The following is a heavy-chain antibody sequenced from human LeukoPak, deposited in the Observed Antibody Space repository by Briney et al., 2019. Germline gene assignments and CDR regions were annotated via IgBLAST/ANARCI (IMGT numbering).Heavy chain of an antibody. D-gene: IGHD6-13*01. J-gene: IGHJ4*02. V-gene: IGHV4-30-4*02. Sequence: SETLSLTCTVSGGSISRGDCYWSWIRQPPGKGLEWIGYIYYSGSTYYNPSLKSRVTISVETSKNQFPLKLSSVTAADTAVYYCARVLAAAGTKKSIDYWGQGPLVTVSS. CDR1: GGSISRGDCY. CDR3: ARVLAAAGTKKSIDY. CDR2: IYYSGST.